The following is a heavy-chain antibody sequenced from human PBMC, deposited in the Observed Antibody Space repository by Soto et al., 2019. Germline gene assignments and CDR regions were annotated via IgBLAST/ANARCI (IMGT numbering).Heavy chain of an antibody. V-gene: IGHV4-61*01. CDR3: ARERTGDPTFFDY. Sequence: SETLSLTCAVSGGSVSSGSYYWSWIRQPPGKGLEXIGYXXXTXSXTXNXXXXGRVTLSVDTSKNLLSLKVTSMTAADTAVYFCARERTGDPTFFDYWGQGTLVTVSS. D-gene: IGHD1-1*01. CDR2: XXXTXSX. CDR1: GGSVSSGSYY. J-gene: IGHJ4*02.